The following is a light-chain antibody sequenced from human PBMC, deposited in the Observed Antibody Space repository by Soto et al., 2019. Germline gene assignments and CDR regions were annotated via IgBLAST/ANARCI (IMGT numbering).Light chain of an antibody. CDR2: DAS. CDR1: QSISSY. J-gene: IGKJ3*01. CDR3: HQRSTWPFT. V-gene: IGKV3-11*01. Sequence: EIVLTQSPATLSLSPGERATLSCRASQSISSYLAWYQQKPDQAPRLLIYDASNRATGIPARFSGSGSGTDFTLNISSLEPDDFAVYYCHQRSTWPFTFGPGTKVDIK.